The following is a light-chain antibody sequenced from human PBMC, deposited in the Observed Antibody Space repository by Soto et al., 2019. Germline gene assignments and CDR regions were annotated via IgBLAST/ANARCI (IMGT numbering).Light chain of an antibody. J-gene: IGKJ2*01. CDR1: QGISTY. CDR3: QQSYRTPYT. Sequence: DIQMTQSPSSLSASVGDRVTITCRASQGISTYLVWYQQRQGRAPKLLIYDASSLLSGVPSRFSGSGSGTDVTLTISRLHPEDFATYYCQQSYRTPYTCGQGTKLETK. V-gene: IGKV1-39*01. CDR2: DAS.